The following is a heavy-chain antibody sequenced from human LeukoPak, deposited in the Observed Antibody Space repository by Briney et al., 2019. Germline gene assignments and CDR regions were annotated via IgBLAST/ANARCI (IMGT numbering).Heavy chain of an antibody. Sequence: PSETLSLTCTVSGGSISSSSYYWGWIRQPPGKGLEWIGSIYYSGSTYYNPSLKSRVTISVDTSKNQFSLKLSSVTAADTAVYYCARGLGVASYFDYWGQGTLVTVSS. J-gene: IGHJ4*02. V-gene: IGHV4-39*07. CDR3: ARGLGVASYFDY. D-gene: IGHD2-15*01. CDR1: GGSISSSSYY. CDR2: IYYSGST.